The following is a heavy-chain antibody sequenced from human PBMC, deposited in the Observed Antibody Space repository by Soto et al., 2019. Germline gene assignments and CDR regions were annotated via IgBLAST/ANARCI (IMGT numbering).Heavy chain of an antibody. V-gene: IGHV1-3*01. J-gene: IGHJ5*02. CDR1: GYTFTSYA. CDR3: ARITTIFGVVIASFDP. Sequence: QVQLVQSGAEVKKPGASVKVSCKASGYTFTSYAMHWVRQAPGQRLEWMGWINAGNGNTKYSQKFQGRVTITRDTSASTAYMELSSRRSEDTAVYYCARITTIFGVVIASFDPWGQGTLVTVSS. D-gene: IGHD3-3*01. CDR2: INAGNGNT.